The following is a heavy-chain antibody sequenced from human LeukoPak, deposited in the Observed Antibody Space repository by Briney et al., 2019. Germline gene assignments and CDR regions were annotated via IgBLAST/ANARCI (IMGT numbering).Heavy chain of an antibody. V-gene: IGHV4-59*08. D-gene: IGHD3-16*01. Sequence: SETLSLTCTVSGGSISSDYWSWIRQPPGKGLEWIGYIYYSGSTNYNPSLKSRLTISLDTSKNQFSLKLSSVTAADTAVYYCARRWVYDKRAFDAWGQGTMVTVSS. CDR2: IYYSGST. CDR3: ARRWVYDKRAFDA. CDR1: GGSISSDY. J-gene: IGHJ3*01.